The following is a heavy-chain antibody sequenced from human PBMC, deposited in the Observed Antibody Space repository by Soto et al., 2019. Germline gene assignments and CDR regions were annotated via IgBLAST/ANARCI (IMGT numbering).Heavy chain of an antibody. CDR3: ARDFKADLLYYMDV. V-gene: IGHV1-69*04. CDR1: GGTPSSYT. Sequence: GAPMKVSCKAFGGTPSSYTISLVRQALGQGLEWMGRIIPILGIANYAQKFQGRVTITADKSTSTAYMELSSLRSEDTAVYYCARDFKADLLYYMDVWGKGTTVTVSS. CDR2: IIPILGIA. J-gene: IGHJ6*03. D-gene: IGHD2-21*02.